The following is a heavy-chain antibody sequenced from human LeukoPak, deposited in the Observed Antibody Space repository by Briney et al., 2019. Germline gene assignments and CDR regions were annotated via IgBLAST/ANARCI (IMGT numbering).Heavy chain of an antibody. J-gene: IGHJ4*02. D-gene: IGHD1-26*01. CDR2: ISGSGINT. Sequence: GGSLRLSCVASGFSFSNNDMTWVRQAPGKGLEWLSGISGSGINTYYADSVKGRFTISRDNSKNMVYLQMNSLRAEDTATYFCAKNSGIWDYWAQGVLVTVSS. CDR3: AKNSGIWDY. V-gene: IGHV3-23*01. CDR1: GFSFSNND.